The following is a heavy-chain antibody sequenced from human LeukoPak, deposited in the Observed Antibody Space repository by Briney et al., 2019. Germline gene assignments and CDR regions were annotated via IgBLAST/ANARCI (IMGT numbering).Heavy chain of an antibody. V-gene: IGHV6-1*01. CDR1: GDSVSSNSAA. CDR2: TYYRSAWYN. J-gene: IGHJ4*02. Sequence: SQTLSLTCAISGDSVSSNSAAWNWIRQSPSRGLEWLGRTYYRSAWYNDYAVSVKSRITINPDTSKNQFSLQLNSVTPEDTAVYYCARASYSSSWYWGFFDYWGQGILVTVSS. D-gene: IGHD6-13*01. CDR3: ARASYSSSWYWGFFDY.